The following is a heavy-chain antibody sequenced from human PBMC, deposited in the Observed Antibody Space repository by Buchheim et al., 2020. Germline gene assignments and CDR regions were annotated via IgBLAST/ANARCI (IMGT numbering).Heavy chain of an antibody. J-gene: IGHJ4*02. CDR2: IKQDGSEK. CDR1: GFTFSSYW. D-gene: IGHD6-6*01. CDR3: ARDSRAYSSFYYFDY. V-gene: IGHV3-7*03. Sequence: EVQLVESGGGLVQPGGSLRLSCAASGFTFSSYWMSWVRQAPGKGLEWVANIKQDGSEKYYVDSVKGRLTISRDNAKNSLYLQMNSLRAEDTAVYYCARDSRAYSSFYYFDYWGQGTL.